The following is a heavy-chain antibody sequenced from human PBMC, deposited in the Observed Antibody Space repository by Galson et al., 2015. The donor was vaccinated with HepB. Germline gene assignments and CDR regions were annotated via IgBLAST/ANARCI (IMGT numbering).Heavy chain of an antibody. CDR1: GYTFSSYS. D-gene: IGHD2-15*01. Sequence: SVKVSCKASGYTFSSYSITWVRQAPGQGLEWVGWISPHNRYTNYAQNFQGRVTMTTDTSTSTAYMELRSLRSDDTAVCYCARGALVVAVGATQNNWFDPWGRGTLVTVSS. CDR2: ISPHNRYT. J-gene: IGHJ5*02. V-gene: IGHV1-18*01. CDR3: ARGALVVAVGATQNNWFDP.